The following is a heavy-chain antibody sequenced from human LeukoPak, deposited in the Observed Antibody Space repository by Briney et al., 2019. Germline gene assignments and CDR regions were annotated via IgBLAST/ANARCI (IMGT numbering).Heavy chain of an antibody. CDR3: ARGGDGSNIYWYFDL. D-gene: IGHD5-24*01. Sequence: GGSLRLSCAASGFTFSTHWMHWARQAPGKGLEWVSRMNSDVSSSSYADSVKGGFTISRDNAKNTLYLQMNSLRAEDTAVYYCARGGDGSNIYWYFDLWGRGTLVTVSS. V-gene: IGHV3-74*01. CDR2: MNSDVSSS. CDR1: GFTFSTHW. J-gene: IGHJ2*01.